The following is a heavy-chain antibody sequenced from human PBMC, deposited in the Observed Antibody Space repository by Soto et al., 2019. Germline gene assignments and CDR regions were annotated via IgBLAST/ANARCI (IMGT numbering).Heavy chain of an antibody. J-gene: IGHJ4*02. CDR3: AKDLVATTVRLYYFDY. CDR1: GFTFSSYG. Sequence: LRLSCAASGFTFSSYGMHWVRQAPGKGLEWVAVISYDGSDKYYADSVKGRFTISRDNSKNTLYLQMNSLRAEDTAVYYCAKDLVATTVRLYYFDYWGQGTLVTVSS. CDR2: ISYDGSDK. V-gene: IGHV3-30*18. D-gene: IGHD5-12*01.